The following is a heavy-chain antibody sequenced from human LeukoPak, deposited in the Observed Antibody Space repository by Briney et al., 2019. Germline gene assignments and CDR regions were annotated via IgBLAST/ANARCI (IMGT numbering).Heavy chain of an antibody. Sequence: SETLSLTCTASGGSISSYYWSWIRQPPGKGPEWIGYIYYSGSTNYNPSLKSRVTISVDTSKNQFSLKLSSVTAADTAVYYCARDPGYYGSGNAFDIWGQGTMVTVSS. CDR3: ARDPGYYGSGNAFDI. V-gene: IGHV4-59*01. J-gene: IGHJ3*02. CDR1: GGSISSYY. CDR2: IYYSGST. D-gene: IGHD3-10*01.